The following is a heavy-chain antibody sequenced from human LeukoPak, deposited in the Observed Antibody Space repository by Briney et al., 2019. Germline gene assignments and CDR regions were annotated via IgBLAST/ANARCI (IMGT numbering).Heavy chain of an antibody. D-gene: IGHD6-13*01. V-gene: IGHV7-4-1*02. J-gene: IGHJ3*02. Sequence: ASVKVSCKASGGTFSSYAISWMRQAPGQGLEWMGWINTNTGSPTYAQGFTGRFVFSLDTSVSTAYLQISSLKAEDTAVYYCARDRNTYSSSWYTAFDIWGQGTMVTVSS. CDR1: GGTFSSYA. CDR3: ARDRNTYSSSWYTAFDI. CDR2: INTNTGSP.